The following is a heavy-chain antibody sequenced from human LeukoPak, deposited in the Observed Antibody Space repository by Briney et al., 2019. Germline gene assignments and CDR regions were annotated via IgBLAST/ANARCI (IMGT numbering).Heavy chain of an antibody. CDR3: ARGVWGDYPPDY. D-gene: IGHD4-17*01. CDR1: GFTVSSNY. J-gene: IGHJ4*02. V-gene: IGHV3-53*05. CDR2: IYSGGST. Sequence: GGSLRLSCAASGFTVSSNYMSWVRQAPGKGLEWVSVIYSGGSTYYADSVKGRFTISRDNSKNTLYLQMNSLRAEDTAVYYCARGVWGDYPPDYWGQGTLVTVSS.